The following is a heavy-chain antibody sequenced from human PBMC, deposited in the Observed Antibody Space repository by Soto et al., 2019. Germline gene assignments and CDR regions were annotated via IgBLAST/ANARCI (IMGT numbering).Heavy chain of an antibody. D-gene: IGHD2-15*01. CDR3: ARDLLQPRGSSYYYYYGMDV. J-gene: IGHJ6*02. V-gene: IGHV4-30-4*01. CDR2: IYYSGST. Sequence: QVQLQESGPGLVKPSQTLSLTCTVSGGSISSGDYYWSWIRQPPGKGLERIGYIYYSGSTYYNPSLKSRVTISVDTSKNQFSLKLSSVTAADTAVYYCARDLLQPRGSSYYYYYGMDVWGQGTTVTVSS. CDR1: GGSISSGDYY.